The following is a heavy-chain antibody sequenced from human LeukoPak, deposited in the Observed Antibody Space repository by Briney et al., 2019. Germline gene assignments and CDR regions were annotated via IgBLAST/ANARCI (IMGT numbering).Heavy chain of an antibody. CDR1: GGSIRSGDYY. D-gene: IGHD3-3*01. Sequence: PSETLSLTCTVSGGSIRSGDYYWSWIRQPPGKGLEWIGYIHYSGSAYYNPSLKSRVTMSVDTSKNEFSLRLSSVTAADTAVYHCGRAGADKSGYYTIDYWGQGTLVTVSS. J-gene: IGHJ4*02. V-gene: IGHV4-30-4*01. CDR3: GRAGADKSGYYTIDY. CDR2: IHYSGSA.